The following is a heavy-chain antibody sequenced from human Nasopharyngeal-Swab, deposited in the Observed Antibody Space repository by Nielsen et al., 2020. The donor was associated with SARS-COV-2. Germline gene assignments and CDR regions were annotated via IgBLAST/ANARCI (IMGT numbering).Heavy chain of an antibody. J-gene: IGHJ4*02. Sequence: GGSLRLSCAASGFIFIASAMHWVRQASGKGLEWVGRIGDKDHNYATTYGAAVKGRFTISRDDSKNTAFLQMDSLKTEDTALYYCTTDYYFDYWGQGTLVTVSS. V-gene: IGHV3-73*01. CDR3: TTDYYFDY. CDR1: GFIFIASA. CDR2: IGDKDHNYAT.